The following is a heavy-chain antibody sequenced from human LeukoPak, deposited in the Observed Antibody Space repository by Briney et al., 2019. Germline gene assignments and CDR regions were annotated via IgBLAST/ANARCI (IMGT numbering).Heavy chain of an antibody. J-gene: IGHJ5*02. Sequence: NPSETLSLTCTVSGASIRNYYWSWIRQSPGKGLEWIGYIYYSGSTNYNPSLESRDAMSVDTSKNQFSLRLSSVTAADTAIYYCARRYSSSWYVGFFDPWGQGTLVTVSS. CDR3: ARRYSSSWYVGFFDP. V-gene: IGHV4-59*08. CDR1: GASIRNYY. CDR2: IYYSGST. D-gene: IGHD6-13*01.